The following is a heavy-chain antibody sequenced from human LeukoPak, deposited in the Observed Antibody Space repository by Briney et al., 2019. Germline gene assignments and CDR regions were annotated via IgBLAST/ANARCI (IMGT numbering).Heavy chain of an antibody. CDR3: AKRGVVIRVILVGFHKEAYYFDS. CDR1: GITLSNYG. Sequence: GGSLRLPCAASGITLSNYGMTWVRQAPGKGLEWVAGISDSGGRTNYADSVKGRFTISRDNPKNTLYLQMNSLRAEDTAVYFCAKRGVVIRVILVGFHKEAYYFDSWGQGALVTVSS. V-gene: IGHV3-23*01. J-gene: IGHJ4*02. D-gene: IGHD3-22*01. CDR2: ISDSGGRT.